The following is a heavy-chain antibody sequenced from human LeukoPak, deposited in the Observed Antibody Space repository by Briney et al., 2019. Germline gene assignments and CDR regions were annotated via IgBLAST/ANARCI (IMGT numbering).Heavy chain of an antibody. CDR3: HGSGSFPYYFDY. V-gene: IGHV3-9*01. CDR2: ISWNSGSI. J-gene: IGHJ4*02. Sequence: PGGSLRLSCAASGFTFSSYAMHWVRQAPGKGLEWVSGISWNSGSIGCADSVKGRFTISRDNAKNSLYLQMNSLRAEDTALYYCHGSGSFPYYFDYWGQGTLVTVSS. D-gene: IGHD3-10*01. CDR1: GFTFSSYA.